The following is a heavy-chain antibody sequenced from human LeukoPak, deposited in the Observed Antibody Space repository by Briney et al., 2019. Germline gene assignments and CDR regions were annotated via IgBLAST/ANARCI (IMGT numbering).Heavy chain of an antibody. V-gene: IGHV1-46*01. CDR2: INPTGTTT. CDR3: ARDNSVGDIAWWFDP. D-gene: IGHD3-10*01. J-gene: IGHJ5*02. CDR1: GYTFINNW. Sequence: ASVKVSCKASGYTFINNWMHWVRQAPGQGLEWVGLINPTGTTTLYTQKFQGRVTLTRDMSTSTDYMELRSLKSEDTAVYYCARDNSVGDIAWWFDPWGQGTLVTVSS.